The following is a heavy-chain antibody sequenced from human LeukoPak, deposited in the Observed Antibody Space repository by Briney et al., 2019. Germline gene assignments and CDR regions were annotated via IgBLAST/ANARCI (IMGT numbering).Heavy chain of an antibody. CDR2: IYYSGTT. CDR1: GGPISSSIYY. J-gene: IGHJ4*02. CDR3: ARPKVGATRGFDY. D-gene: IGHD1-26*01. Sequence: ASETLSLTCTVSGGPISSSIYYWGWIRQPPGKGLEWIGSIYYSGTTYYNPSLKSRVTISVDTSKNQFSLTLTSLTAADTAVYYCARPKVGATRGFDYWGQGTLVTVSS. V-gene: IGHV4-39*01.